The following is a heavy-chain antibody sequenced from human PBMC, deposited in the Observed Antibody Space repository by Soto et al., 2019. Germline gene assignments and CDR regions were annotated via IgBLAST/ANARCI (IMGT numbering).Heavy chain of an antibody. J-gene: IGHJ3*01. CDR1: GISLSTSGVG. Sequence: QITVKGSGPTLVKPTQTLTLTCSLSGISLSTSGVGLGCLRPPPGKALEWLALIYWNDAKHYSPSLKSRLTITKDSSKNQAVLTVTNMDPVDTATYYGARGLETLQVFAFDFWDQGTMVTVSS. CDR3: ARGLETLQVFAFDF. CDR2: IYWNDAK. V-gene: IGHV2-5*01. D-gene: IGHD1-20*01.